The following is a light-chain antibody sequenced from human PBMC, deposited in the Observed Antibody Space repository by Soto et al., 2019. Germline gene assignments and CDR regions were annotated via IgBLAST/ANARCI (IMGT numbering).Light chain of an antibody. CDR2: DAS. J-gene: IGKJ1*01. Sequence: EIVLTQSPATLSLSPGERATLSCRASQSISSYLLWYQQKPGQAPTVLMFDASNRASGIPARFSGSGSGTDFTLVISSVEPEGFAVYYWQQRHSWPPTFGQGTKVEI. CDR3: QQRHSWPPT. CDR1: QSISSY. V-gene: IGKV3-11*01.